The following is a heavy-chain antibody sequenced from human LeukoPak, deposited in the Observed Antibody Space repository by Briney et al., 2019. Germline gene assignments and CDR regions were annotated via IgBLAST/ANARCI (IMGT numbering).Heavy chain of an antibody. CDR1: GGAITGYY. CDR2: IYYSGST. Sequence: SETLSLTCTDSGGAITGYYWSWIRQPPGKGLEWIGYIYYSGSTNYNPSLKSRVTMSVDTSKKQFSLKLSSVTAADTAVYYCARGRPPHDYGTLFDYWGQGTQVTVSS. J-gene: IGHJ4*02. D-gene: IGHD4-17*01. V-gene: IGHV4-59*01. CDR3: ARGRPPHDYGTLFDY.